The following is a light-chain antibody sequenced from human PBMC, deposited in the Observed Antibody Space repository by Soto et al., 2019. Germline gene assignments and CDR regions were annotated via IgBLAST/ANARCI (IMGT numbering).Light chain of an antibody. CDR3: SSYAGSNNLYV. J-gene: IGLJ1*01. V-gene: IGLV2-8*01. CDR1: SSDVGGYNY. Sequence: QSVLTQPPSASGSPGQSVTISCTGTSSDVGGYNYVSWYQQHPGKAPKLMIYEVSKRPSGVPDRFSGSKSGNTAPLSVSGLQAEDEADYYCSSYAGSNNLYVFGTGTKGTVL. CDR2: EVS.